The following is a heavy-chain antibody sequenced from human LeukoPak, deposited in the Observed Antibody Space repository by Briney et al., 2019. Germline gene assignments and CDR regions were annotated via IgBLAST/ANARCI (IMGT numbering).Heavy chain of an antibody. CDR2: IYYRGTT. CDR3: ARGSYFDL. Sequence: SETLSLKCTVAGGSINGSGYHWGWIRQPPGKGLEWIGTIYYRGTTYYEPSLKSRVTISLDTPKNQFSLSLTSMTAADTAVYYCARGSYFDLWGRGTLVTVSS. CDR1: GGSINGSGYH. V-gene: IGHV4-39*07. J-gene: IGHJ2*01.